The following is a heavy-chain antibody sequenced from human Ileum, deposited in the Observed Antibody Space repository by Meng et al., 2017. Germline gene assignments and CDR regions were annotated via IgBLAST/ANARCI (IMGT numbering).Heavy chain of an antibody. CDR3: AKEDGWELHDAFIS. J-gene: IGHJ3*02. CDR2: ISGSGGST. V-gene: IGHV3-23*01. CDR1: GFTFSSYA. D-gene: IGHD1-26*01. Sequence: GESLKISCAASGFTFSSYAMSWVRQAPGKGLEWVSAISGSGGSTYYADSVKGRFTISRDNSKNTLYLQMNSLRAEDTAVYYCAKEDGWELHDAFISGAKGQWSPSPQ.